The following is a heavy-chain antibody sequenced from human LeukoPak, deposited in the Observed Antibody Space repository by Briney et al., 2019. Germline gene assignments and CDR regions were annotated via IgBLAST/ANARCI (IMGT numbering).Heavy chain of an antibody. D-gene: IGHD4-17*01. CDR2: ISSSGSTI. CDR3: ARGRLRQGWFDP. CDR1: GFTFSSYE. J-gene: IGHJ5*02. Sequence: GGSLRLSCAASGFTFSSYEMNWVRQAPGKGLEWVSYISSSGSTIYYAGSVKGRFTISRDNAKNSLYLQMNSLRAEDTAVYYCARGRLRQGWFDPWGQGTLVTVSS. V-gene: IGHV3-48*03.